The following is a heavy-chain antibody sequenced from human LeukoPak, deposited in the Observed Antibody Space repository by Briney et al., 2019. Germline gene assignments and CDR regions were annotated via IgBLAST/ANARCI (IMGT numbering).Heavy chain of an antibody. D-gene: IGHD6-13*01. CDR3: ARDYSGYISSDYDY. CDR2: INPSGGST. V-gene: IGHV1-46*01. J-gene: IGHJ4*02. CDR1: GGTFSSYA. Sequence: ASVKVSCKASGGTFSSYAISWVRQAPGQGLEWMGIINPSGGSTSYAQKFQGRVTMTRDTSTSTVYMELSSLRSEDTAVYYCARDYSGYISSDYDYWGQGTLVTVSS.